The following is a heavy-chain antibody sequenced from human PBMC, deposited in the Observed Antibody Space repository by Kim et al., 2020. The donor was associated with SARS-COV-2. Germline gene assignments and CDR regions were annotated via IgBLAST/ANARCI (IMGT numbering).Heavy chain of an antibody. CDR2: ISSSSSYT. CDR1: GFTFSDYY. J-gene: IGHJ6*02. D-gene: IGHD2-8*01. Sequence: GGSLRLSCAASGFTFSDYYMSWIRQAPGKGLEWVSYISSSSSYTNYADSVKGRFTISRDNAKNSLYLQMNSLRAEDTAVYYCARVARDIVLMVYAHPGYGMDVWGQGTTVTVSS. V-gene: IGHV3-11*03. CDR3: ARVARDIVLMVYAHPGYGMDV.